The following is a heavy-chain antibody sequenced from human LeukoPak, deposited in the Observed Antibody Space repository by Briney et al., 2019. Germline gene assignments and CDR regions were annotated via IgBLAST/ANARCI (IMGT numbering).Heavy chain of an antibody. CDR2: IYYSGST. CDR1: GGSISSYY. CDR3: ASTPHYSNYGVSYNWFDP. V-gene: IGHV4-59*01. D-gene: IGHD4-11*01. J-gene: IGHJ5*02. Sequence: SETLSLTCTVSGGSISSYYWSWIRQPPGKGLEWIGYIYYSGSTNYNPSLKSRVTISVDTSKNQFSLKLSSVTAADTAVYYCASTPHYSNYGVSYNWFDPWGQGTLVTVSS.